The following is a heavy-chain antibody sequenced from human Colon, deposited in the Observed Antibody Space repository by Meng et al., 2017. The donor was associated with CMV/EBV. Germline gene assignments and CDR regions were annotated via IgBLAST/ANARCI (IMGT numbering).Heavy chain of an antibody. Sequence: SCKTSGYPVSSYDMHWRRQDPGQGLEWMGRIDACNGGTTYAQKFQDRVTMTRDTSISTTYMEVSRLTSDDTAVYYCARDDRSYGVDYWGQGTLVTVSS. J-gene: IGHJ4*02. V-gene: IGHV1-2*06. CDR2: IDACNGGT. CDR3: ARDDRSYGVDY. CDR1: GYPVSSYD. D-gene: IGHD3-10*01.